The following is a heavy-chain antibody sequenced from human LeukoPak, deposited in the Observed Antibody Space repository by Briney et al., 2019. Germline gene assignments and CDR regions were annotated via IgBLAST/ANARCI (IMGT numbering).Heavy chain of an antibody. CDR3: AKVGYDILTGYPN. CDR1: GFTFSSYA. J-gene: IGHJ4*02. D-gene: IGHD3-9*01. CDR2: IDDGGGRT. V-gene: IGHV3-23*01. Sequence: GGSLRLSCAASGFTFSSYAMTWVRQAPGKGLEWVSEIDDGGGRTYYADSVKGRFTVSRDNSKNTLYLQMNSLRTEDTAVYYCAKVGYDILTGYPNWGQGTLVTVSS.